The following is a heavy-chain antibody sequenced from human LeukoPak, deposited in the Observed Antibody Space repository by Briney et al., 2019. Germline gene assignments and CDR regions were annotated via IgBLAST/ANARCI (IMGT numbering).Heavy chain of an antibody. J-gene: IGHJ6*03. CDR1: GYSLTSYW. CDR2: IYPIDSET. Sequence: GESLKISCKGSGYSLTSYWIAWVRPMPGKGLEWMGIIYPIDSETRYSPSFQGQVTFSADRSINTAYLQWNSLKASDTAMYYCALTTMVSRYMDVWGKGTTVTVSS. V-gene: IGHV5-51*01. D-gene: IGHD5-18*01. CDR3: ALTTMVSRYMDV.